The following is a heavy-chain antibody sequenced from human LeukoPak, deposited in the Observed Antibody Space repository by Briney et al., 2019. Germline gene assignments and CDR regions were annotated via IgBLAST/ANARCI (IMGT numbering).Heavy chain of an antibody. CDR1: GGSFSCYY. J-gene: IGHJ6*04. CDR2: VNHSGST. CDR3: ARGDSYYYYGMDV. V-gene: IGHV4-34*01. D-gene: IGHD3/OR15-3a*01. Sequence: SETLALTCAVYGGSFSCYYWRWIRQPPGKGLEWIREVNHSGSTNYNPSLKSRVTISVDTSKNKFSLRLSSVTAADTAVYYCARGDSYYYYGMDVWGKGTTVTVPS.